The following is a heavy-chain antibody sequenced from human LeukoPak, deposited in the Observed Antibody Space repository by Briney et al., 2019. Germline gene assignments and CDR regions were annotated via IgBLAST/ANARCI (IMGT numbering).Heavy chain of an antibody. Sequence: GGSLRLSCVASGFTFSSYGMHWVRQAPGKGLEWVAFIRYDGINKYYADSVKGRFTISRDNSKNTLYLQMNSLRVEDTAVYYCAKSAGSGWYEVYYYYYMDVWGKGTTVTVSS. CDR1: GFTFSSYG. CDR2: IRYDGINK. V-gene: IGHV3-30*02. CDR3: AKSAGSGWYEVYYYYYMDV. J-gene: IGHJ6*03. D-gene: IGHD6-19*01.